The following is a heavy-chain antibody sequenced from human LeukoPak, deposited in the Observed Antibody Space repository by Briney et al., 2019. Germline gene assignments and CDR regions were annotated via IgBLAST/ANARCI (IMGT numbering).Heavy chain of an antibody. V-gene: IGHV3-23*01. CDR3: AKDRPVGVTIFEPDY. D-gene: IGHD3-3*01. CDR2: ISGSGGST. J-gene: IGHJ4*02. CDR1: GGSFNGYY. Sequence: ETLSLTCAVYGGSFNGYYWSWVRQAPGKGLEWVSAISGSGGSTYYADSVKGRFTISRDNSKNTLYLQMNSLRAEDTAVYYCAKDRPVGVTIFEPDYWGQGTLVTVSS.